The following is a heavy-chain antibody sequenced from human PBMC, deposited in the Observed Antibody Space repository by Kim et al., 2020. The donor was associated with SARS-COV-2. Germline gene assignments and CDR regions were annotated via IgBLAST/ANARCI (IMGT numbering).Heavy chain of an antibody. Sequence: SETLSLTCAVYGGSFSGYYWSWIRQPPGKGLEWIGEINHSGSTNYNPSLKSRVTISVDTSKNQFSLKLSSVTAADTAVYYCARDRRSTSCCSFDPWGQGTLVTVSS. V-gene: IGHV4-34*01. J-gene: IGHJ5*02. CDR2: INHSGST. CDR1: GGSFSGYY. D-gene: IGHD2-2*01. CDR3: ARDRRSTSCCSFDP.